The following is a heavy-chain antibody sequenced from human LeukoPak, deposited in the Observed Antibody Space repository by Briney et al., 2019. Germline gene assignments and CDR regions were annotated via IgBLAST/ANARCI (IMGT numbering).Heavy chain of an antibody. CDR1: GFRFDDYY. V-gene: IGHV3-11*01. CDR3: ARHMVLSPCDY. CDR2: VSASGNIL. D-gene: IGHD3-10*01. J-gene: IGHJ4*02. Sequence: PGGSLRLSCAASGFRFDDYYFSWIRQAPGKGLEWISFVSASGNILDHADSAKGRFTISRDNAKNSVYLQMNNAQAEDTAVYHCARHMVLSPCDYWGPGTLVTVSS.